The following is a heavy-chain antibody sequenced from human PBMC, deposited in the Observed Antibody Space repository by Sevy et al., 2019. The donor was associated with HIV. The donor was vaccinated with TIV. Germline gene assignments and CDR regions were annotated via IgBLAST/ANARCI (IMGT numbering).Heavy chain of an antibody. CDR1: GFTFSTYA. CDR2: ISFDGNDK. V-gene: IGHV3-30-3*01. CDR3: AREGAPYRNIRYCSGVNCYYNWFDP. J-gene: IGHJ5*02. D-gene: IGHD2-15*01. Sequence: GGSLRLSCAASGFTFSTYAMHWFRQAPGKGLEWMAVISFDGNDKYYADSVKGRFTISRDNSENTLYLHMNSLRSEDTAVYYCAREGAPYRNIRYCSGVNCYYNWFDPWGQGTLVTVSS.